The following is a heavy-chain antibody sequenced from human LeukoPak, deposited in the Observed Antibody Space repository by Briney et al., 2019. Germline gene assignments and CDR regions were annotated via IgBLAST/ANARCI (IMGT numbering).Heavy chain of an antibody. V-gene: IGHV7-4-1*02. D-gene: IGHD3-22*01. CDR2: ININTGNP. J-gene: IGHJ3*01. Sequence: ASVKVSCKTSGYTFTNYAMNWVRQAPGQGLEWMGWININTGNPTYAQDFTGRFVFSLDTSVSTAYLQISSLKAEDTAVYYCARLYWYYYDNGPGGSDAFDFWGQGTMVTVSS. CDR3: ARLYWYYYDNGPGGSDAFDF. CDR1: GYTFTNYA.